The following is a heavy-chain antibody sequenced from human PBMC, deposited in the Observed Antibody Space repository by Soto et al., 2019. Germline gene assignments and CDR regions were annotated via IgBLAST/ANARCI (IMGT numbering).Heavy chain of an antibody. V-gene: IGHV4-34*01. J-gene: IGHJ4*02. D-gene: IGHD3-16*01. CDR2: INPSGST. CDR3: ARAHVGGGAS. CDR1: GGSLSGNY. Sequence: QVQLQQWGAGLLKPSETLSLTCGVYGGSLSGNYWSWIRQPPGEGLEWIGEINPSGSTNYSPSLNRRATIAADTSKNQSSLQRSSVRAGVTAVHYCARAHVGGGASGGQGALVSVPS.